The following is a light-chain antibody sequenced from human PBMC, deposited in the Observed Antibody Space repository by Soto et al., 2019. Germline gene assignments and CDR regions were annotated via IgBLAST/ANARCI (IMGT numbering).Light chain of an antibody. CDR3: QQRNNWPLT. CDR1: QTVSSAR. Sequence: EIVLTQSPGTLSLSPGERATLSCRASQTVSSARLAWFQQKPGQAPRLLIYGASSRAPGIPDRFSGSGSETDFTLTISSLEPEDFAVYYCQQRNNWPLTFGGGTKVDIK. V-gene: IGKV3D-20*02. J-gene: IGKJ4*02. CDR2: GAS.